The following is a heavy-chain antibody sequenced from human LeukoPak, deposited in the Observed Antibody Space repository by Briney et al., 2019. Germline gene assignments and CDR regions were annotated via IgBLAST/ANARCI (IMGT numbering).Heavy chain of an antibody. J-gene: IGHJ4*02. CDR1: GFTFSSYA. CDR3: ARGLRYFDWLLEG. D-gene: IGHD3-9*01. V-gene: IGHV3-23*01. CDR2: ISGGGSGT. Sequence: GGSLRLSYAPSGFTFSSYAMSWVRQAPGKGLEWVAVISGGGSGTYYADSVRGRFTISRDNSKNTVYLQMNSLRAEDTAIYYCARGLRYFDWLLEGWGQGTLVTVSS.